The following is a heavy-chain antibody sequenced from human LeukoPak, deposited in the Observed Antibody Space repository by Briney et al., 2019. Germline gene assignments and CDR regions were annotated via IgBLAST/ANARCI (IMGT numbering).Heavy chain of an antibody. V-gene: IGHV3-30-3*01. Sequence: PGGSLRLSCAASGFTFSSYAMHWVRQAPGKGLEWVGVISYDGSNKYYADSVEGRFTISRDNSKNTLYLQMNSLRAEDTAVYYCARAIEAARLQYYMDVWGKGTTVTVSS. CDR1: GFTFSSYA. CDR2: ISYDGSNK. CDR3: ARAIEAARLQYYMDV. J-gene: IGHJ6*03. D-gene: IGHD6-6*01.